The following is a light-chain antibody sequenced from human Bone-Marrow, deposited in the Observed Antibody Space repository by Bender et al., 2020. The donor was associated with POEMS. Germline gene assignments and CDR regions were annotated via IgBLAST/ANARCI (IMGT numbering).Light chain of an antibody. CDR3: CSYATSDPSVI. J-gene: IGLJ2*01. CDR1: SSDLGDYNY. V-gene: IGLV2-23*02. CDR2: EVT. Sequence: QSALTQPASVSGSPGQSITISCTGTSSDLGDYNYVTWYQHHPGKAPKLIIYEVTKRPSGVSNRFSGSKSGNTASLTISGLQADDEGDYYCCSYATSDPSVIFGGGTKLTVL.